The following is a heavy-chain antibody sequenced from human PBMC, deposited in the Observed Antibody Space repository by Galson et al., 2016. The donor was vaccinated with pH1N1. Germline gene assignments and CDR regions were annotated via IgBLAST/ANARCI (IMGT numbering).Heavy chain of an antibody. CDR3: ARNMHLYCSSASCRVYYFDS. CDR1: RDTFSSYV. V-gene: IGHV1-69*06. D-gene: IGHD2-2*01. Sequence: SVKVSCKASRDTFSSYVFSWVRQAPGHGLEWMGGIIPIFDTSNYAQKFQGRVTITADKSTSTAYMELNSLRSEDTAMYYCARNMHLYCSSASCRVYYFDSWGQGTLVTVSS. CDR2: IIPIFDTS. J-gene: IGHJ4*02.